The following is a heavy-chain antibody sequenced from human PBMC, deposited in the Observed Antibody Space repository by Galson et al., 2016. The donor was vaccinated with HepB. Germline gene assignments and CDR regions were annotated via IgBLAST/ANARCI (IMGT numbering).Heavy chain of an antibody. J-gene: IGHJ1*01. Sequence: SVKVSCKASGYTFTSYAMNWVRQAPGKGLEWMGWINTNTRNPPYAQGFTGRFVLSLDTSVSTAYLQINSLKAEDIAVYYCARGPWGNNGMIYFQHWGQGTLVTVSS. D-gene: IGHD4-23*01. CDR2: INTNTRNP. CDR1: GYTFTSYA. V-gene: IGHV7-4-1*02. CDR3: ARGPWGNNGMIYFQH.